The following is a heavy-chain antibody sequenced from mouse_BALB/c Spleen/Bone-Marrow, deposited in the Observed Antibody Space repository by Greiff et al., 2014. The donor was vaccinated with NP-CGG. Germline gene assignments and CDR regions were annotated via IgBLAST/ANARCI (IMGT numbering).Heavy chain of an antibody. CDR1: GFNIKDTY. CDR3: ARWEYYAMDY. V-gene: IGHV14-3*02. D-gene: IGHD4-1*01. Sequence: VQLKESGAELLKPGASVKLSCPASGFNIKDTYMHWVKQRPEQGLEWIGRIDPANGNTKYDPKFQGKATITADTSSNTAYLQLSSLTSEDTAVYYCARWEYYAMDYWGQGTSVTVSS. CDR2: IDPANGNT. J-gene: IGHJ4*01.